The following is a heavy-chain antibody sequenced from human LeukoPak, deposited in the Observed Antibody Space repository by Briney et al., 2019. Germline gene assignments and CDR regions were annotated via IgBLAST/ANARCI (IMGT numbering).Heavy chain of an antibody. CDR3: ARGYSSGWPYYYYYGMDV. CDR2: INHSGST. J-gene: IGHJ6*02. D-gene: IGHD6-19*01. CDR1: GGSFSGYY. Sequence: SETLSLTCAVYGGSFSGYYWSWIRQPPGKGLEWIGEINHSGSTNYNPSLKSRVTTSVDTSKDQFSLKLSSVTAADTAVYYCARGYSSGWPYYYYYGMDVWGQGTTVTVSS. V-gene: IGHV4-34*01.